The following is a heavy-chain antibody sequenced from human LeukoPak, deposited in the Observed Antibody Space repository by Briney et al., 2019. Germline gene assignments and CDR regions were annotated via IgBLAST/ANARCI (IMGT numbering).Heavy chain of an antibody. Sequence: GGSLRLSCAASGFTVSSNYMSWVRQAPGEGLEWVSVIHSGGSTYYADSVKGRFTISRDSSKNTLYLQMNSLRAEDTAVYYCVREGYSSGWFRNWGQGTLDIVSS. CDR3: VREGYSSGWFRN. CDR1: GFTVSSNY. D-gene: IGHD6-19*01. CDR2: IHSGGST. J-gene: IGHJ4*02. V-gene: IGHV3-53*01.